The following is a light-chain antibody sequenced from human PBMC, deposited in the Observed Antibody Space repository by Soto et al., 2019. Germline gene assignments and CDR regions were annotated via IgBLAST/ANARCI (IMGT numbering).Light chain of an antibody. V-gene: IGLV1-51*01. Sequence: QSVLTQPPSVSAAPGQTVTVSCSGSSSNIGNNYVSWYQQLPGTAPKLLIYDNSERPSGIPDRFSGSKSGTSATLGITGLQTGDEADYYCGTWDSSLSAGVFGGGTKLTVL. J-gene: IGLJ2*01. CDR1: SSNIGNNY. CDR3: GTWDSSLSAGV. CDR2: DNS.